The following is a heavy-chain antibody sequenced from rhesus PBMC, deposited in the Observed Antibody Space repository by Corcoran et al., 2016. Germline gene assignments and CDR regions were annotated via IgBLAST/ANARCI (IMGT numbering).Heavy chain of an antibody. CDR3: ARGCSYRGCPLGHIDY. CDR1: GDSISNNH. CDR2: ICGGAGNP. V-gene: IGHV4-173*01. J-gene: IGHJ4*01. Sequence: QLQLQESGPGLVKPSETLSLTCAVSGDSISNNHWAWIRQPPGKGLEGIGLICGGAGNPDNNPSLQSRGTCATATSQNQFSLKVNSVIAADTAVYYCARGCSYRGCPLGHIDYWGQGVLVTVSS. D-gene: IGHD2-33*01.